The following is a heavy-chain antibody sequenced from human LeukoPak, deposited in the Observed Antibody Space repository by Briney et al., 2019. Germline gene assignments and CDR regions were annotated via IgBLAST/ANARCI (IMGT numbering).Heavy chain of an antibody. V-gene: IGHV3-23*01. CDR1: GFTFSIYA. CDR3: TRKTPGRAPFDY. CDR2: VGTGADT. D-gene: IGHD2-15*01. J-gene: IGHJ4*02. Sequence: GGSLRLSCLASGFTFSIYAMDWVRQAPGQGLKWVSAVGTGADTYYADSVRGRFTISRDNSKNTLYLQMDSLRAEDTAIYYCTRKTPGRAPFDYWGQGTLVTVSS.